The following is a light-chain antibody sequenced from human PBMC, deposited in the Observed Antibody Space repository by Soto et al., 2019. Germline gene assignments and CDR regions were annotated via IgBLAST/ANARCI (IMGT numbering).Light chain of an antibody. V-gene: IGLV2-14*01. CDR1: SSDVGGYTY. J-gene: IGLJ1*01. Sequence: QSALTQPVSVSGSPRQSITISCTGASSDVGGYTYVSWYQQHPGKAPKLIIYEVTDRPSGVSNRFSGSKSGNTASLTISGLQAEDEAEYYCSSYTNINTRACVFGTGTKLTVL. CDR3: SSYTNINTRACV. CDR2: EVT.